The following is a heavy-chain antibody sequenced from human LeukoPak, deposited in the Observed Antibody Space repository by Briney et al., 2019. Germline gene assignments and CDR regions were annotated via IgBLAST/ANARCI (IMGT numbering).Heavy chain of an antibody. CDR2: ISGSGGST. CDR3: ARSSIAAESYYYYMDV. Sequence: PGGSLRLSCAASGFTFNNYAMSWVRQAPGKGLEWVSAISGSGGSTYYADSVKGRFTISRDISKNTLYLQMNSLRAEDTAVYYCARSSIAAESYYYYMDVWGKGTTVTVSS. V-gene: IGHV3-23*01. D-gene: IGHD6-13*01. CDR1: GFTFNNYA. J-gene: IGHJ6*03.